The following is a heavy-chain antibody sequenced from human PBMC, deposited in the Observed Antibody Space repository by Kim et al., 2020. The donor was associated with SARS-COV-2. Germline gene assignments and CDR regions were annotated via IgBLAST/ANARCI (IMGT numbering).Heavy chain of an antibody. Sequence: DAGKGRFTISRDNSKNTLSLQMHSLSVEDTAVYYCAKVDGFGSSLYDMDVWGQGSTVTVSS. J-gene: IGHJ6*02. D-gene: IGHD6-13*01. CDR3: AKVDGFGSSLYDMDV. V-gene: IGHV3-23*01.